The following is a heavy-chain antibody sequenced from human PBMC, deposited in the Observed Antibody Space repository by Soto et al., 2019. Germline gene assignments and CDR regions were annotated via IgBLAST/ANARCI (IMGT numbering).Heavy chain of an antibody. V-gene: IGHV5-10-1*01. CDR2: IDPSDSYT. CDR1: GYSFTIYW. Sequence: ESLKISCKGSGYSFTIYWISWVRQMPGKVLDLMGRIDPSDSYTTXXPSFPGHXXISAYKSISTXYLQWXTLQASANATYYCAWGLPTDYGMDVWGQGTTVTVPS. CDR3: AWGLPTDYGMDV. D-gene: IGHD3-16*01. J-gene: IGHJ6*02.